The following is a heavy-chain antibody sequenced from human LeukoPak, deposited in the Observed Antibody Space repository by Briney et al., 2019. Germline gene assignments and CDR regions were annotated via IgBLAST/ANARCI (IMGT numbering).Heavy chain of an antibody. Sequence: SETLSLTCTVSGGSISSYYWSWIRQPPGKGLEWIGYIYYSGSTNYNPSLKSRVTISVDTSKNQFSLKLSSVTAADTAVYYCARHPNCSGGSCYNWFDPWGQGTLVTVSS. CDR2: IYYSGST. V-gene: IGHV4-59*08. J-gene: IGHJ5*02. D-gene: IGHD2-15*01. CDR1: GGSISSYY. CDR3: ARHPNCSGGSCYNWFDP.